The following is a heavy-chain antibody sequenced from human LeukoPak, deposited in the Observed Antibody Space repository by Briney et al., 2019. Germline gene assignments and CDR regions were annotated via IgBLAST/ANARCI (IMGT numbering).Heavy chain of an antibody. CDR3: GRTASGYYHDY. D-gene: IGHD3-22*01. CDR1: GGSITSYY. CDR2: IYYSGSSSY. V-gene: IGHV4-59*01. J-gene: IGHJ4*02. Sequence: PSETLSLTCTVSGGSITSYYWTWSRQPPGKGLEWIRYIYYSGSSSYNYNPSLKSRVTISVDTSKNQFSLNLSSVTAADTAVYYCGRTASGYYHDYWGQGTLVTVSS.